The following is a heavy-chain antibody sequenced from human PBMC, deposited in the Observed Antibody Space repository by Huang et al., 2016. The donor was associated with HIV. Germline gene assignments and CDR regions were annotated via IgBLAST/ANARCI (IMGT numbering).Heavy chain of an antibody. J-gene: IGHJ4*02. D-gene: IGHD3-22*01. Sequence: QVQLVESGGGVVQPGGSLRLSCAASGFTFSSYGMHWVRQAPGKGWEWLAFIQYDGSNRYYADSVKGRFTSSRDNSKNTLYLQMNSLRAEDTAVYFCAKFGSSGYLPRYSFDYWGQGTLVTVSS. CDR1: GFTFSSYG. CDR2: IQYDGSNR. CDR3: AKFGSSGYLPRYSFDY. V-gene: IGHV3-30*02.